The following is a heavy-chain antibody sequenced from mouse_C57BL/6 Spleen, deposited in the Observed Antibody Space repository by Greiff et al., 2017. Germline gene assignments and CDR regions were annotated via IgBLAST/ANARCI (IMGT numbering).Heavy chain of an antibody. CDR3: ARGYSNYVYYAMDY. CDR2: IHPNSGST. D-gene: IGHD2-5*01. J-gene: IGHJ4*01. V-gene: IGHV1-64*01. CDR1: GYTFTSYW. Sequence: QVQLQQPGAELVQPGASVKLSCKASGYTFTSYWMHWVKQRPGQGLEWIGMIHPNSGSTNYNEKFKSKATLTVDKSSSTAYMQLSSLTSEDSAVYYCARGYSNYVYYAMDYWGQGTSVTVSS.